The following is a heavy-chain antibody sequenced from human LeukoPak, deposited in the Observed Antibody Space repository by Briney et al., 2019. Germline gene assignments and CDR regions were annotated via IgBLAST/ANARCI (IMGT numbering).Heavy chain of an antibody. J-gene: IGHJ4*02. CDR3: ARPECSGGSCYSLS. Sequence: PGGSLRLSCAASGFTFSSHSMNWVRQARGKGLEWVSYISSSSSTIYYADSVKGRFTISRDNAMNSLYLQMNSLRAEDTAVYYCARPECSGGSCYSLSWGQGTLVTVSS. V-gene: IGHV3-48*01. D-gene: IGHD2-15*01. CDR1: GFTFSSHS. CDR2: ISSSSSTI.